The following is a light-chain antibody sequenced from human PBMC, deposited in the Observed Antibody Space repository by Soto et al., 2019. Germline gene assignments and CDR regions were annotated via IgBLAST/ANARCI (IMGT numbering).Light chain of an antibody. CDR1: QSVSGD. CDR3: QQDYTGPRT. Sequence: EIVLTQSPATLSVSPGERATLSCRASQSVSGDFAAYHHKPAQPPPRLIFDGATRALTAPAKIAGSGAGREFTRSISSRRAADFEVVFCQQDYTGPRTFGQGTKVDIK. CDR2: DGA. V-gene: IGKV3-15*01. J-gene: IGKJ1*01.